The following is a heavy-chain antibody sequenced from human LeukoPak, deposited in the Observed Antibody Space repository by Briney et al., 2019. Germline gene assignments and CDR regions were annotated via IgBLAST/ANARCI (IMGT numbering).Heavy chain of an antibody. D-gene: IGHD3-3*01. V-gene: IGHV3-33*06. Sequence: GGSLRLSCAASGFTFSSYGMHWVRQALGKGLEWVAVIWYDGSNKYYADSVKGRFTISRDNSKNTLYLQMNSLRAEDTAVYYCAKDSVPYYDFWSGYYTGMRGDYDYWGQGTLVTVSS. CDR2: IWYDGSNK. CDR1: GFTFSSYG. CDR3: AKDSVPYYDFWSGYYTGMRGDYDY. J-gene: IGHJ4*02.